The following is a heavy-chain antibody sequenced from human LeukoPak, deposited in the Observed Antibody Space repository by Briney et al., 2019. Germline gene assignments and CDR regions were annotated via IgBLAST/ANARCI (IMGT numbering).Heavy chain of an antibody. CDR1: GGSISSGDYY. J-gene: IGHJ2*01. CDR3: ARGDCSSTSCYAPDWYFDL. V-gene: IGHV4-30-4*01. D-gene: IGHD2-2*01. CDR2: IYYSGST. Sequence: SETLSLTCTVSGGSISSGDYYWSWIRQLPGKGLEWIGYIYYSGSTYYNPSLKSRVTISVDTSKNQFSLKLSSVTAADTAVYYCARGDCSSTSCYAPDWYFDLWGRGTLVTVSS.